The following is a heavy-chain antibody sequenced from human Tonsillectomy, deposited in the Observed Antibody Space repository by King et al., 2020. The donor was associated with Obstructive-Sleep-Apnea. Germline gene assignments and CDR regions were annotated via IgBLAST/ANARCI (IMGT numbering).Heavy chain of an antibody. J-gene: IGHJ6*02. CDR1: GYSFSSYW. CDR3: ARHGAAVHFYGMDV. D-gene: IGHD6-13*01. CDR2: IYPGDSDI. Sequence: VQLVESGAEVKKPGESLRISCQGSGYSFSSYWIAWVRQMPGKGLEWMGIIYPGDSDIKYSPSFQGQVTISVDKSISTAYLQWSSLKASDRAIYYCARHGAAVHFYGMDVWGQGTTVTV. V-gene: IGHV5-51*01.